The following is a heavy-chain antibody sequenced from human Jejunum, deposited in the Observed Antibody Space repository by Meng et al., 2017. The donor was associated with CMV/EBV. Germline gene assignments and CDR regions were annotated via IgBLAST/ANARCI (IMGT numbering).Heavy chain of an antibody. CDR2: IKGDGSHT. D-gene: IGHD2-21*02. V-gene: IGHV3-74*01. CDR1: RFTFSNYW. J-gene: IGHJ3*02. Sequence: CAASRFTFSNYWMHWVRQAPGEGLVWISRIKGDGSHTIYADSVEGRFTISRDNAKNTLYLQMNRLRVEDTAAYYCARDNDFYSFDIWGQGTTVTVSS. CDR3: ARDNDFYSFDI.